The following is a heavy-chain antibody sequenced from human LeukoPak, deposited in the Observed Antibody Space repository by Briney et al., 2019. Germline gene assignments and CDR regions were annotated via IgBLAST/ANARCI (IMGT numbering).Heavy chain of an antibody. D-gene: IGHD1-14*01. CDR2: INPNTGST. V-gene: IGHV1-2*02. J-gene: IGHJ4*02. Sequence: ASVKVSCKASGYIFTSYYMQWVRQAPGQGLEWMGWINPNTGSTNFAQKFQGRIAMMRATSITTFYMELNSLRSDDTAVYYGEGLVRIPPMFDYWGPGTLIPVSS. CDR3: EGLVRIPPMFDY. CDR1: GYIFTSYY.